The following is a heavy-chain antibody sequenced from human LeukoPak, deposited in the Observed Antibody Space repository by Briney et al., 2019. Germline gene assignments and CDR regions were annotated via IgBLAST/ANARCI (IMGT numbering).Heavy chain of an antibody. Sequence: PSETLSLTCTVSGASISSYYWSWVRQPAGEGLEWIGRIYTSGSTNYKPSLKSRVTMSVDTSKNQFSLKLTSETAADTAVYYCARDGVENSSWYPLDSWGPGTLVTVSS. J-gene: IGHJ4*02. D-gene: IGHD6-13*01. V-gene: IGHV4-4*07. CDR2: IYTSGST. CDR3: ARDGVENSSWYPLDS. CDR1: GASISSYY.